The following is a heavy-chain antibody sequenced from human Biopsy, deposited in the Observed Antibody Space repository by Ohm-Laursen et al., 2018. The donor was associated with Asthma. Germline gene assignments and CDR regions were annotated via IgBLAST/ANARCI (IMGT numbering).Heavy chain of an antibody. Sequence: TLSLTCAVYGGSFGGYYWSWIRQPPGKGLEWIGEINHSGSTNYNPSLKSRVTISVDTSKNQFSLKLSSVTAADTAVYYCARAGQCSSTSCYNPGWFDPWGQGTLVTVSS. CDR1: GGSFGGYY. CDR3: ARAGQCSSTSCYNPGWFDP. V-gene: IGHV4-34*01. D-gene: IGHD2-2*01. J-gene: IGHJ5*02. CDR2: INHSGST.